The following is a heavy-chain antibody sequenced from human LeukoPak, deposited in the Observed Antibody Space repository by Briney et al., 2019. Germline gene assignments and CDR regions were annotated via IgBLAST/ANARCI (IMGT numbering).Heavy chain of an antibody. V-gene: IGHV3-23*01. Sequence: PGGSLRLSCAASGFTFSSHAMNWVRQAPGKGLQWVSVISGTGGSTYYADSVTGRFTISRDNAKNTVYLQMNSLRAEDTAVYYCAKVLGGLWPGIDYWGQGTVVTVSS. CDR1: GFTFSSHA. CDR2: ISGTGGST. J-gene: IGHJ4*02. D-gene: IGHD2-15*01. CDR3: AKVLGGLWPGIDY.